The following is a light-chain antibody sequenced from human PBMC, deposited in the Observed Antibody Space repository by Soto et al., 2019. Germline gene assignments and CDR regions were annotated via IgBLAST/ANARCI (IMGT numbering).Light chain of an antibody. CDR1: QTISSW. CDR3: QHYNSYHPLS. J-gene: IGKJ1*01. V-gene: IGKV1-5*03. CDR2: KAS. Sequence: DIQMTQYPSTLSGSVGDRVTITCRASQTISSWLAWYQHKPGNAPKLLIYKASTLKIGVPSRFSGSGSGTEFTLTISRLQPDDFATSYCQHYNSYHPLSFGQGTKVDIK.